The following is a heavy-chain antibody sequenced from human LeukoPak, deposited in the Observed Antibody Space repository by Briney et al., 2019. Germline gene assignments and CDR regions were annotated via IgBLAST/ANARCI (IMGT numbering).Heavy chain of an antibody. D-gene: IGHD3-9*01. CDR3: ARDLVKAPIGGY. V-gene: IGHV1-18*01. Sequence: ASVKVSCKASGYIFTNYGISWVRQAPGQGLEWMGWISTNKGNTNYAQKLQGRVTLTTDTSSSTAHMELRSLRSDDTAVYYCARDLVKAPIGGYWGQGTLVTVSS. CDR2: ISTNKGNT. J-gene: IGHJ4*02. CDR1: GYIFTNYG.